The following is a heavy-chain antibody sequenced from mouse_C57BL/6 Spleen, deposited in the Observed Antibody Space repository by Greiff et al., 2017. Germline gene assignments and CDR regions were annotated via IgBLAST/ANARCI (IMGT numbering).Heavy chain of an antibody. D-gene: IGHD2-1*01. Sequence: VQLQESGPELVKPGASVKISCKASGYAFSSSWMNWVKQRPGKGLEWIGRIYPGDGDTNYNGKFKGKATLTADKSSSTAYMQLSSLTSEDSAVYFCAHYGNWFAYWGQGTLVTVSA. J-gene: IGHJ3*01. CDR3: AHYGNWFAY. CDR2: IYPGDGDT. V-gene: IGHV1-82*01. CDR1: GYAFSSSW.